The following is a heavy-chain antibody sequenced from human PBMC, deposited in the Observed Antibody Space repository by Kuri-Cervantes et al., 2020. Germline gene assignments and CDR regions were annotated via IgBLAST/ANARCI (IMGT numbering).Heavy chain of an antibody. J-gene: IGHJ4*02. Sequence: SETLSLTCAVYGGSFSGYYWNWIRQPPGKGLEWIGEIYHSGSTNYNPSLKSRVTISVDRSKNQFSLKLTSVTAADTAVYYCARVASSWFHPFDYWGQGTLVTVSS. V-gene: IGHV4-34*01. CDR2: IYHSGST. CDR3: ARVASSWFHPFDY. D-gene: IGHD6-13*01. CDR1: GGSFSGYY.